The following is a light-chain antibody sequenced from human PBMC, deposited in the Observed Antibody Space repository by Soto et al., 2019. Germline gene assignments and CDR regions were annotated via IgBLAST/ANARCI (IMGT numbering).Light chain of an antibody. CDR3: QQYNSYSWT. J-gene: IGKJ1*01. CDR1: QSISSW. Sequence: DTQMTQSPSTLSASVGDRVTITCLASQSISSWLAWYQQKPGEAPKLLIYKASTLESGVPSRFSGSGSGTEFTLTISSLQSDDSATYYCQQYNSYSWTFGQGTKVDIK. CDR2: KAS. V-gene: IGKV1-5*03.